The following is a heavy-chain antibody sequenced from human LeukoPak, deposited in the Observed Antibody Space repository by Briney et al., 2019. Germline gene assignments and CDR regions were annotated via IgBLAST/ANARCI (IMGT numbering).Heavy chain of an antibody. CDR2: INHSGST. CDR3: ARGKAPYDTLDY. J-gene: IGHJ4*02. D-gene: IGHD3-22*01. Sequence: SETLSLTCAVYGGSFSGYYWSWIRQPPGKGLEWIGEINHSGSTNYNPSLKSRVTISVDTSKNQFSLKLSSVTAADTAVYYCARGKAPYDTLDYWGQGTLVTVSS. CDR1: GGSFSGYY. V-gene: IGHV4-34*01.